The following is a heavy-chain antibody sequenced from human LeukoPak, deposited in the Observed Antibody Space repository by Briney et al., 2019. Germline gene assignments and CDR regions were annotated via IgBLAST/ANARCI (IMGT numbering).Heavy chain of an antibody. V-gene: IGHV3-11*04. J-gene: IGHJ1*01. Sequence: GGSLRLSCSASGFTFSDYYMSWIRQAPGKGLEWLSYISNTGSAIYYADSVKGRFTVSRDNAKNSLYLQMNSLRAEDTAVYYCARDDLWFGELSAEYFHHWGQGTLVTVSS. CDR3: ARDDLWFGELSAEYFHH. D-gene: IGHD3-10*01. CDR2: ISNTGSAI. CDR1: GFTFSDYY.